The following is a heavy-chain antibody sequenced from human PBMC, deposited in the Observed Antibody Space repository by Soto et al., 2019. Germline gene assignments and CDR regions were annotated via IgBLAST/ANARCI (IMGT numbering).Heavy chain of an antibody. J-gene: IGHJ6*02. CDR1: GFTFTSSA. V-gene: IGHV1-58*01. D-gene: IGHD3-3*01. Sequence: SVKVSCKASGFTFTSSAVQWVRQARGQRLEWIGWIVVGSGNTNYAQKFQERVTITRDMSTSTAYMELSSLRSEDTAVYYCAGKDYDFWSGLLNYYYGMDVWGQGTTVTVSS. CDR3: AGKDYDFWSGLLNYYYGMDV. CDR2: IVVGSGNT.